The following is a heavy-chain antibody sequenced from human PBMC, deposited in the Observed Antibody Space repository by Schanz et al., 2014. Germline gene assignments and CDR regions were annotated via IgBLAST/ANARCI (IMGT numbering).Heavy chain of an antibody. V-gene: IGHV3-74*01. J-gene: IGHJ4*02. CDR3: TRGSGSRSYGWYYDS. Sequence: EVQLVESGGGFVQPGGSLRLSCAASGFTFSSYWMHWVRQAPGKGLVWISRINSDGSSASYADSVKGRFTISRDNAKNTLYLRMNSVRAEDSAVYYCTRGSGSRSYGWYYDSWGQGTLVTVSS. D-gene: IGHD3-10*01. CDR2: INSDGSSA. CDR1: GFTFSSYW.